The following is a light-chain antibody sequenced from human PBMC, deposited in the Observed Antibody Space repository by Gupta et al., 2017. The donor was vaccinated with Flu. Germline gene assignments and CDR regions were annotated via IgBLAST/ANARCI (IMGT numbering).Light chain of an antibody. CDR2: LGS. CDR3: MQPLQTIT. CDR1: QSLLHSNGYNF. J-gene: IGKJ1*01. V-gene: IGKV2-28*01. Sequence: DIVMTQSPLSLPVTPGEPASISCRSSQSLLHSNGYNFLDWYLQKPGQSPQLLIYLGSNRASGVPDRFSGSGSGTDFTLKISRVEAEDVGVYYCMQPLQTITFDQGTKVEIK.